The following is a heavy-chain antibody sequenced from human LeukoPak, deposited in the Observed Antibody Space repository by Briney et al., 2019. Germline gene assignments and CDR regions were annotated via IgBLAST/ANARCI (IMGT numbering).Heavy chain of an antibody. CDR1: GFTFSSYS. D-gene: IGHD5-12*01. V-gene: IGHV3-23*01. Sequence: GGSLRLSCAASGFTFSSYSMNWVRQAPGKGLEWVSLISGTAFSTYYADSVRGRFTISRDNSKNTVNLQMNSLRAEDTAVYYCAKDTGSGYDYFSYYFDYWGQGTLVTVSS. CDR2: ISGTAFST. J-gene: IGHJ4*02. CDR3: AKDTGSGYDYFSYYFDY.